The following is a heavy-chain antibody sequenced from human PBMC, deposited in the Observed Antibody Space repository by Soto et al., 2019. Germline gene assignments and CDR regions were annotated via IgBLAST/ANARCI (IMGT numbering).Heavy chain of an antibody. Sequence: PXGSLRLTCSASGFTCSSSAMHWVRQAPGKGLEYVSGVRGNGDPPFYADSVKGRFTISRDNSKNTLYLQMSSLSADDTAVYYCVKSRGGNNFDFFDWGQGALVTVSS. D-gene: IGHD5-12*01. CDR1: GFTCSSSA. J-gene: IGHJ4*02. V-gene: IGHV3-64D*06. CDR2: VRGNGDPP. CDR3: VKSRGGNNFDFFD.